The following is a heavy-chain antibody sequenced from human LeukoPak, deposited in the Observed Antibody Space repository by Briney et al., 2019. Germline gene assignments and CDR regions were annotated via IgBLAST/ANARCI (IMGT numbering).Heavy chain of an antibody. J-gene: IGHJ6*02. CDR3: AKDLVNSRDYYYYGMDV. V-gene: IGHV3-30*18. Sequence: GGSLRLSCAASGFTFSSYGMHWVCQAPGKGLEWVAVISYDGSNKYYADSVKGRFTISRDNSKNTLYLQMNSLRAEDTAVYYCAKDLVNSRDYYYYGMDVWGQGTTVTVSS. CDR1: GFTFSSYG. D-gene: IGHD6-13*01. CDR2: ISYDGSNK.